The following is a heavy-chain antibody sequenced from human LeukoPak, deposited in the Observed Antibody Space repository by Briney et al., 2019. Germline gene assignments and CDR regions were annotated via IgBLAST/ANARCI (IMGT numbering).Heavy chain of an antibody. CDR3: ARGSGSYHSRLDS. Sequence: SETLSLTCTDSGASSSDYYWSWIRQPPGKGLEWIAYVYDSGSTNYNFSLKSRVTISVDTSKKQFSLKLSSVTAADTAVYYCARGSGSYHSRLDSWGQGTLVTVSS. V-gene: IGHV4-59*08. CDR2: VYDSGST. J-gene: IGHJ4*02. CDR1: GASSSDYY. D-gene: IGHD1-26*01.